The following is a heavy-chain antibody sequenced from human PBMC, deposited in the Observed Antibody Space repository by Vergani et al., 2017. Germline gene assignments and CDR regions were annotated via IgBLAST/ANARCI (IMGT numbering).Heavy chain of an antibody. V-gene: IGHV4-59*11. CDR2: IHYSENT. CDR3: ARDGAEYHKGDLDV. CDR1: FDSIRNLY. Sequence: QLHLQESGPGLVKPSETLSLTCSVSFDSIRNLYCNWIPPPPGKGLEWIGSIHYSENTNYNPSLKTRVTISVDTYKNQYSLTLTSVTAADTAVYYYARDGAEYHKGDLDVWGQGKKVTVTS. D-gene: IGHD1-26*01. J-gene: IGHJ3*01.